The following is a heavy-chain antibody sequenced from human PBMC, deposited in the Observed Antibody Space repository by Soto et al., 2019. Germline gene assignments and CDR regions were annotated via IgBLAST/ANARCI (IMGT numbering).Heavy chain of an antibody. Sequence: QVQLQESGPGLVKPSQTLSLTCTVSGGSISSGGYYWSWIRQHPGKGLEWIGYIYYSGSTYYNPSLKSRVTISVDTSKNQFSLKLSSVTAADTAVYYCARDRWGITGTTPRSLYYYYGMDVWGQGTTVTVSS. CDR1: GGSISSGGYY. V-gene: IGHV4-31*03. J-gene: IGHJ6*02. CDR2: IYYSGST. D-gene: IGHD1-7*01. CDR3: ARDRWGITGTTPRSLYYYYGMDV.